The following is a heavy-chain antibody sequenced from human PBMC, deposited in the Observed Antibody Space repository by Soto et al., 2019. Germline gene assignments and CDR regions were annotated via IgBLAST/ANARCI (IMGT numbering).Heavy chain of an antibody. D-gene: IGHD3-16*02. J-gene: IGHJ4*02. CDR1: GYTFTSYD. V-gene: IGHV1-8*01. Sequence: QVQLVQSGAEVQKPGASVKVSCKASGYTFTSYDINWVRQATGQGREWMGWMNPNSGNTGYAQKFQGRVTMTRNTSIRTAYMELSSLRAEDTVVYYCARVRKSGYDYIWGSYRYSAFDYWGQGTLVTVSS. CDR3: ARVRKSGYDYIWGSYRYSAFDY. CDR2: MNPNSGNT.